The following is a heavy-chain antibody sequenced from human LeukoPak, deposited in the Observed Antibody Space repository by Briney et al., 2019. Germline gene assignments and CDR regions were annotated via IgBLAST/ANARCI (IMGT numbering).Heavy chain of an antibody. CDR2: INYSGST. V-gene: IGHV4-34*01. CDR3: ARSIFRGATGHYYYGMDV. CDR1: GGSFSGSY. Sequence: SETLSLTCAVYGGSFSGSYWSWIRQPPGKGLEWIGEINYSGSTNYNQSLKSRVTISGDTSKKEVSLRLSSVTAADTAVYYCARSIFRGATGHYYYGMDVWGQGTTVTVSS. J-gene: IGHJ6*02. D-gene: IGHD3-10*01.